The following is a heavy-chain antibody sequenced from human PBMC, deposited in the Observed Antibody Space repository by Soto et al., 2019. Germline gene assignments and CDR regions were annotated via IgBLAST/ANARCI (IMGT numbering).Heavy chain of an antibody. J-gene: IGHJ4*02. D-gene: IGHD3-10*01. Sequence: ESGGGLVQPGGSLRLSCAASGFTFSTYSMNWVRQAPGKGLEWVSYISSSSSTIYYADSVKGRFTISRDNAKNSLYLQMNSLRAEDTAVYYCARGFDYGSGSYYGGSDYWGQGTLVTVSS. V-gene: IGHV3-48*01. CDR2: ISSSSSTI. CDR3: ARGFDYGSGSYYGGSDY. CDR1: GFTFSTYS.